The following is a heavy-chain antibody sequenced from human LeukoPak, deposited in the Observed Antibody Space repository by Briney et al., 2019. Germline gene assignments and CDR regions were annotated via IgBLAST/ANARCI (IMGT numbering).Heavy chain of an antibody. J-gene: IGHJ4*02. Sequence: VASVKVSCKASGYTFTSYAMNWVRQAPGQGLEWMGWINTNTGNPTYAQGFTGRFVFSLDTSVSTAYLQISSLKAEDTAVYYCANSHDSSGYYFPFDYWGQGTLVTVSS. V-gene: IGHV7-4-1*02. D-gene: IGHD3-22*01. CDR1: GYTFTSYA. CDR3: ANSHDSSGYYFPFDY. CDR2: INTNTGNP.